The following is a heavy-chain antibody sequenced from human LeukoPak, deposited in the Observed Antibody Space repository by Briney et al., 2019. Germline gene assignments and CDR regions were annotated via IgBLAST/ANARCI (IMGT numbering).Heavy chain of an antibody. V-gene: IGHV3-23*01. J-gene: IGHJ4*02. D-gene: IGHD6-13*01. CDR1: GFTFSMYA. CDR3: ASDSGYSGDWYYFFDY. Sequence: GGSLRLSCAASGFTFSMYAMSWVRQAPGKGLEWVSTISASGGSTYYADSVKGRFTISRDNSKNTLYLQMNSLRADDTAVYYCASDSGYSGDWYYFFDYWGQGTLVTVSS. CDR2: ISASGGST.